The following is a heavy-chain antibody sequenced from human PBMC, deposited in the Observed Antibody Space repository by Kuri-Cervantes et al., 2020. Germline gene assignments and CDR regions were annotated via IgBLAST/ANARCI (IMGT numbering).Heavy chain of an antibody. CDR3: ARGFFPGGAWFDP. CDR2: IYHSGST. D-gene: IGHD3-16*01. V-gene: IGHV4-30-2*01. Sequence: LRLSCAVSGGSISSGGYSWSWIRQPPGKGLEWIGYIYHSGSTYYNPSLKSRVTISVDKSKNQFSLKLSSVTAADTAVYYCARGFFPGGAWFDPWGQGTLVTVSS. CDR1: GGSISSGGYS. J-gene: IGHJ5*02.